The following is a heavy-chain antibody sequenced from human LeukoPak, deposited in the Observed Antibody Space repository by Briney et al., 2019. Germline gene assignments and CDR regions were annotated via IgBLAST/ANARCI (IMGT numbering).Heavy chain of an antibody. CDR1: GGSISSSNW. D-gene: IGHD3-22*01. J-gene: IGHJ4*02. Sequence: ASETLSLTCAVSGGSISSSNWWSWVRQPPGKGLEWIGEIYHSGSTNYNPSLKSRVTISVDKSKNQFSLRLSSVTVADTAVYYCVKDGYDSSGYNYFDYWGQGTLVTVSS. V-gene: IGHV4-4*02. CDR3: VKDGYDSSGYNYFDY. CDR2: IYHSGST.